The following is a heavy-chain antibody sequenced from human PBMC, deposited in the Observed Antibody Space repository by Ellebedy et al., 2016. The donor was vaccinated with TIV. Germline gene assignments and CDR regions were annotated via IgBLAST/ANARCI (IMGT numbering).Heavy chain of an antibody. CDR3: AKVGLGSGWHQFDY. Sequence: MPSETLSLTCTVSGASITPYYWSRIRQPPGKGLEWIGHVYYSGSTKFNPSLKSRITISVDTSKSQFSLKLSSVTAADTAVYDCAKVGLGSGWHQFDYWGRGTLVTVSS. V-gene: IGHV4-59*13. CDR2: VYYSGST. CDR1: GASITPYY. D-gene: IGHD6-19*01. J-gene: IGHJ4*02.